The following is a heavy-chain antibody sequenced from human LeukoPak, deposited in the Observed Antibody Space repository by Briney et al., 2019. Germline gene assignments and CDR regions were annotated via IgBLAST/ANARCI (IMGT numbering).Heavy chain of an antibody. V-gene: IGHV3-20*04. CDR2: INWNGGST. D-gene: IGHD2-2*01. CDR1: GIIFRSYW. Sequence: GGSLRLSCAASGIIFRSYWMHWVRQAPGKGLEWVSGINWNGGSTGYADSVKGRFTISRDNAKNSLYLQMNSLRAEDTALYYCARDLDYCSSTSCPPNFDYWGQGTLVTVSS. CDR3: ARDLDYCSSTSCPPNFDY. J-gene: IGHJ4*02.